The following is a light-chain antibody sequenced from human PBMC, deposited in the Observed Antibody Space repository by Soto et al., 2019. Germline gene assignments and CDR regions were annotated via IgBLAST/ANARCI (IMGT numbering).Light chain of an antibody. J-gene: IGKJ2*01. CDR1: QSVRSKH. V-gene: IGKV3-20*01. CDR3: QHYGVSPYT. Sequence: EIVLTQSPGTLSLSPGERANLSCRASQSVRSKHLAWYHQKPGQPPRLLISGASNRAAGIPDRFSGRGSGTDFTLTISRLEPEDFAVYYCQHYGVSPYTVGPGTKVDSK. CDR2: GAS.